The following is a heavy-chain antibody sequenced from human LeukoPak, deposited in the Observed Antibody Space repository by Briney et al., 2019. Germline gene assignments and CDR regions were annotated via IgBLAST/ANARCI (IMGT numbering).Heavy chain of an antibody. J-gene: IGHJ4*02. CDR2: ISGSGGST. V-gene: IGHV3-23*01. D-gene: IGHD3-22*01. Sequence: GGSLRLSCAASGFTFSSYAMSWVRQAPGKGLEWVSAISGSGGSTYYADSVKGRFTISRDNSKNTLYLQMNSLRAEDTAVYYCARGKRDSSGFARTSSHDYWGQGTLVTVSS. CDR1: GFTFSSYA. CDR3: ARGKRDSSGFARTSSHDY.